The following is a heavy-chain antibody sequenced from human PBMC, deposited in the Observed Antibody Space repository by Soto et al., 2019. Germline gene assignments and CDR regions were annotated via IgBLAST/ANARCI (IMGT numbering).Heavy chain of an antibody. J-gene: IGHJ4*02. CDR1: FGAISRGDYY. D-gene: IGHD4-17*01. CDR3: ARNPMTTVTLDY. V-gene: IGHV4-30-4*01. CDR2: IYYSGST. Sequence: SETLSLTCTVSFGAISRGDYYRTCIRQPPGKGLEWIGYIYYSGSTYYNPSLKSRVTISVDTSKNQFSLKLSSVTAADTAVYYCARNPMTTVTLDYWGQGTLVTVSS.